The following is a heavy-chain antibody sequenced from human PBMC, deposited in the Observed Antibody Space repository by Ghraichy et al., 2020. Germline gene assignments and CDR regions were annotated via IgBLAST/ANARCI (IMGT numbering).Heavy chain of an antibody. V-gene: IGHV3-21*01. Sequence: GESLISCVGSGFTFNSYTMNWVRQAPGKGLEWVSSINGRSSHIYYADSVKGRFTISRDNAKNSLYLQMNGLRAEDTAVYYCARDHWNDLYYHYYGMGVWGQGTTVTVSS. CDR2: INGRSSHI. D-gene: IGHD1-1*01. J-gene: IGHJ6*02. CDR1: GFTFNSYT. CDR3: ARDHWNDLYYHYYGMGV.